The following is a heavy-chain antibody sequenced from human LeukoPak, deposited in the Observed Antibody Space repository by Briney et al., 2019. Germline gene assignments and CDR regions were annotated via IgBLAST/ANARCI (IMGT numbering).Heavy chain of an antibody. CDR1: GFTFSSYA. V-gene: IGHV3-30*04. Sequence: GGSLRLSCAASGFTFSSYAMHWVRQAPGKGLEWVAVISYDGSNKYYADSVKGRFTISRDNSKNTLYLQMNSLRAEDTAVYYCARENFFGSLDYWGQGTLVTVSS. J-gene: IGHJ4*02. D-gene: IGHD1-26*01. CDR2: ISYDGSNK. CDR3: ARENFFGSLDY.